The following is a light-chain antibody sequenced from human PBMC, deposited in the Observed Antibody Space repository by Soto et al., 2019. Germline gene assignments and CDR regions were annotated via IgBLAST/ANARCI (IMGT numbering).Light chain of an antibody. Sequence: QSVLTQSPSASASLGASVKLTCTLSSGHSSKAIAWHQQQPEKGPRYLMKLNSDGSHSKGAGIPDRFSGSSSGAERYLTISSLQSEDEAGYYCQTWGSGFVVFGGGTQLTVL. CDR3: QTWGSGFVV. J-gene: IGLJ3*02. V-gene: IGLV4-69*01. CDR1: SGHSSKA. CDR2: LNSDGSH.